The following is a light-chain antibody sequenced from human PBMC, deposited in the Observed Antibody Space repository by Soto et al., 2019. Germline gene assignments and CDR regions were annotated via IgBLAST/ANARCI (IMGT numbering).Light chain of an antibody. V-gene: IGKV3-11*01. CDR2: DAS. Sequence: EIVLTQSPSTLSLSPVERATLSCRASQSISNYVAWYQQKPGQAPRLLIYDASDRATGIPGRFSGSGSGTDFTLTISSLEPEDFAVYYCQQHSNWPPITFGQGTRLEIK. J-gene: IGKJ5*01. CDR1: QSISNY. CDR3: QQHSNWPPIT.